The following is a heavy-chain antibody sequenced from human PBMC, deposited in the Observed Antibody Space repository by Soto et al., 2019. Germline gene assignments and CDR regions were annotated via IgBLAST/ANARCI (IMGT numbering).Heavy chain of an antibody. CDR3: ARARESRGYDYVFYLDN. D-gene: IGHD3-22*01. CDR2: FNPKSGGR. J-gene: IGHJ4*02. Sequence: QVQLVQSGPEVKKPGASVKVSCQASGYTFSDYYIHWVRQAPVQGLEWMGWFNPKSGGRSCPQKFQELVTMPRHTSISTADMELTTLTSDDTAVYFCARARESRGYDYVFYLDNWGQGTLVTVSS. CDR1: GYTFSDYY. V-gene: IGHV1-2*04.